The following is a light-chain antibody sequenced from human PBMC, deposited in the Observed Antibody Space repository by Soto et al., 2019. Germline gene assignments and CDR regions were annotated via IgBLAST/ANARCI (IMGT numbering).Light chain of an antibody. CDR3: QQYGSSPWT. Sequence: EIVLTQSPGTLSLSPGERATLSYRASQSVTSTYLAWYQQKPGQAPRLLIYGASSRATGVPDRFSGSASATDFTLTISRLEPEDFAVYYCQQYGSSPWTFGQGTKVEIK. CDR1: QSVTSTY. CDR2: GAS. V-gene: IGKV3-20*01. J-gene: IGKJ1*01.